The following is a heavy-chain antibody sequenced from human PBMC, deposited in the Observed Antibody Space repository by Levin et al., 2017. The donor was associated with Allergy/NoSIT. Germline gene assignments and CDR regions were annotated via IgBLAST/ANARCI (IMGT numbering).Heavy chain of an antibody. CDR2: MNQDGSEK. D-gene: IGHD6-19*01. J-gene: IGHJ4*02. Sequence: AGGSLRLSCAASGFTFSNYWMSWVRQAPGKGLEWVANMNQDGSEKNYVDSVKGRFTIFRDNAKNLLYLQMGSLRADDTAVYYCTKDGYRSGWYSYFDSWGQGTLVTVSS. CDR1: GFTFSNYW. V-gene: IGHV3-7*01. CDR3: TKDGYRSGWYSYFDS.